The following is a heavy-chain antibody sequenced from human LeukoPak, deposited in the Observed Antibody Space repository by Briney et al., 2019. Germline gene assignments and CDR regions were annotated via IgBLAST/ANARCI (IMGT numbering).Heavy chain of an antibody. Sequence: GGSLRLSCAASGLTFSNFAMSWVRQAPGKGLEWVSTISGLGDNTYYADSVKGRFTISRDNSKSTLYLQMNSLSAEDTAVYYCAKARPKIWLAPDYWGQGTLVTVSS. V-gene: IGHV3-23*01. CDR3: AKARPKIWLAPDY. J-gene: IGHJ4*02. CDR1: GLTFSNFA. CDR2: ISGLGDNT. D-gene: IGHD6-19*01.